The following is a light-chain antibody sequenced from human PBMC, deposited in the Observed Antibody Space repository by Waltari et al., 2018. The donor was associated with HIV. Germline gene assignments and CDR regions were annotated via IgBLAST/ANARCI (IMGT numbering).Light chain of an antibody. CDR3: MQALQTPLT. CDR2: LGS. J-gene: IGKJ4*01. Sequence: DIVMTQSPLSLPVTPGEAASISCRSSQSLLHGSGFDYLDWYLQKPGQPPQLLIYLGSNRASGVSDRFSSSGSGTDVTLEISKVETEDVGVYCCMQALQTPLTFGGGTKVE. V-gene: IGKV2-28*01. CDR1: QSLLHGSGFDY.